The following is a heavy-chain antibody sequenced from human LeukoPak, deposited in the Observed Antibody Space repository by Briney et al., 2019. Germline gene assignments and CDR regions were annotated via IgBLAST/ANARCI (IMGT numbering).Heavy chain of an antibody. CDR2: ISYDGSNK. CDR1: GFTFSSYG. D-gene: IGHD2-2*01. J-gene: IGHJ4*02. V-gene: IGHV3-30*18. Sequence: GRSLRLSCAASGFTFSSYGMHWVRQAPGKGLEWVAVISYDGSNKYYADSVKGRFTISRDNSKNTLYLQMNSPRAEDTAVYYCAKDSVVVPAALDYWGQGTLVTVSS. CDR3: AKDSVVVPAALDY.